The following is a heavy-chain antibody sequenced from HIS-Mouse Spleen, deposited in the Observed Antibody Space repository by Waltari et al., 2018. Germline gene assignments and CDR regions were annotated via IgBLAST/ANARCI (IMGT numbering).Heavy chain of an antibody. V-gene: IGHV4-39*07. CDR2: IYYRGGT. CDR3: AREIPYSSSWYDWYFDL. D-gene: IGHD6-13*01. Sequence: QLQLQESGPGLVKPSETLSLTCTVSGGSISSSSYYWGWIRLPPGKGLGWIGSIYYRGGTYYNPSLKSRVTISVDTSKNQFSLKLSSVTAADTAVYYCAREIPYSSSWYDWYFDLWGRGTLVTVSS. J-gene: IGHJ2*01. CDR1: GGSISSSSYY.